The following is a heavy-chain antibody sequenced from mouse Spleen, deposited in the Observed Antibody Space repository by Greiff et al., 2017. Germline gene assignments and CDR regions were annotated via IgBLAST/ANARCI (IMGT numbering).Heavy chain of an antibody. J-gene: IGHJ3*01. D-gene: IGHD2-4*01. Sequence: QVQLQQSGPELVKPGASVKLSCKASGYTFTSYDINWVKQRPGQGLEWIGWIYPRDGSTKYNEKFKGKATLTVDTSSSTAYMELHSLTSEDSAVYFCARGRYDYDEAWFAYWGQGTLVTVSA. CDR2: IYPRDGST. V-gene: IGHV1-85*01. CDR1: GYTFTSYD. CDR3: ARGRYDYDEAWFAY.